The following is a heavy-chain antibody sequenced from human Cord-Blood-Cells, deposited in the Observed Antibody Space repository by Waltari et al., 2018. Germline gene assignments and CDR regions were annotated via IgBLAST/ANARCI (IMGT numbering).Heavy chain of an antibody. D-gene: IGHD2-15*01. CDR2: MNPNSGNT. J-gene: IGHJ2*01. CDR3: ASDHCSGGSCYWYFDL. Sequence: QVQLVQSGAEVKKPGASVKVSCKASGYTFTSYEINWGRQATGQGLEWMGWMNPNSGNTGYAQKFQGRVTMTRNTSISTAYMELSSLRSEDTAVYYCASDHCSGGSCYWYFDLWGRGTLVTVSS. CDR1: GYTFTSYE. V-gene: IGHV1-8*01.